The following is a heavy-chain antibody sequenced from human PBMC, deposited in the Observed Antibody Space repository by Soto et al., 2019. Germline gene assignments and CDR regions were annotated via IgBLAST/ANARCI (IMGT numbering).Heavy chain of an antibody. V-gene: IGHV1-69*13. Sequence: AASVKVSCKACGGTFSNYAISWVRQAPGQGLEWVGGIIPMFGTSNYAQNFQGRVSITADESTSTAYMELSSLRSEDTAVYYCARGVRTGFYGMDVWGQGTTVTV. CDR2: IIPMFGTS. D-gene: IGHD3-10*01. J-gene: IGHJ6*02. CDR3: ARGVRTGFYGMDV. CDR1: GGTFSNYA.